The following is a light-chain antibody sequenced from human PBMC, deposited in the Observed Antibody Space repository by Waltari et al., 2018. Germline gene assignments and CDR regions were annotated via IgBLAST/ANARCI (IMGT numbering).Light chain of an antibody. J-gene: IGKJ4*01. CDR3: QQYNAWPPAVT. CDR1: QSVRSN. V-gene: IGKV3-15*01. Sequence: EIEMMQSPATLSVSPGERVTLSCRANQSVRSNLAWYQQKPGLAPRLLVYDASKRATGIPDRFSGSGSGTTFTLTISSLQSEDFALYFCQQYNAWPPAVTFGGGTKVEIK. CDR2: DAS.